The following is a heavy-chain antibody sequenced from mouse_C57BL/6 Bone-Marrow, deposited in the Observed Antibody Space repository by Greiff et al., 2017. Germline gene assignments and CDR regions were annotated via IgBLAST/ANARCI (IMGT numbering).Heavy chain of an antibody. Sequence: VQLKQSGPVLVKPGPSVKISCKASGFTFTDYYMHWVKQSHGKSLEWIGLVYPYNGGTSYNQKFQGKATLAEDTSTSTAYMELNSLTSEDTAVYYGASGGDYYDGYYNYAMDYWGQGTSVTVSS. J-gene: IGHJ4*01. CDR1: GFTFTDYY. V-gene: IGHV1-36*01. D-gene: IGHD2-3*01. CDR3: ASGGDYYDGYYNYAMDY. CDR2: VYPYNGGT.